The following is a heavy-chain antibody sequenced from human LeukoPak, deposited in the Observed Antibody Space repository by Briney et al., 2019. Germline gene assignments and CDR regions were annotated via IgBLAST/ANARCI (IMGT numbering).Heavy chain of an antibody. Sequence: ASVKVSCKASGYTFTSYGISWVRQAPGQGLEWMGWISAYNGNTNYAQKLQGRVTMTTDTSTSTAYMELRSLRSDDTAVYYCARVMYYGSGSLTNWFDPWGQGTLVTVSS. V-gene: IGHV1-18*01. D-gene: IGHD3-10*01. CDR3: ARVMYYGSGSLTNWFDP. CDR2: ISAYNGNT. J-gene: IGHJ5*02. CDR1: GYTFTSYG.